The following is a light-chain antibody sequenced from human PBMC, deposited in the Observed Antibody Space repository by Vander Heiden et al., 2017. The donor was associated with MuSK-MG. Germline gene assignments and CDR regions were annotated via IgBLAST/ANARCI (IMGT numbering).Light chain of an antibody. V-gene: IGLV3-25*03. CDR3: QSADTSGVL. J-gene: IGLJ2*01. Sequence: SYELTQPPSVSVSPGQTARITCSGDALPNKYAYWYQQKPGQAPVLVIYKDTERAAGIPVRFSGSSSGTTVTLTMSGVQAEDEDDYYCQSADTSGVLFGGGTKLTVL. CDR2: KDT. CDR1: ALPNKY.